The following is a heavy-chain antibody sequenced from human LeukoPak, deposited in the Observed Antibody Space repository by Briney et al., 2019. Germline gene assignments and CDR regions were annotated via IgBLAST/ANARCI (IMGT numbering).Heavy chain of an antibody. V-gene: IGHV3-11*06. CDR3: ATSGSYGHCSN. J-gene: IGHJ4*02. Sequence: GRSLRLSCAASGFTFTDYYMSWIRQAPGKGLEWVSYMSSSGTYTNYADSVKGRFTISRDNAKNSLFLQMTSLRAEDTAVYYCATSGSYGHCSNWGQGTLVTV. CDR1: GFTFTDYY. CDR2: MSSSGTYT. D-gene: IGHD1-26*01.